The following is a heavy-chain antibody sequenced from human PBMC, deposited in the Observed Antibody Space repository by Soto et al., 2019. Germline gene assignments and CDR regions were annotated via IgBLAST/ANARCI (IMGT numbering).Heavy chain of an antibody. CDR3: VKDRGFIDPLDY. CDR1: GFAFSSYA. J-gene: IGHJ4*02. V-gene: IGHV3-23*01. CDR2: ISGSTSGT. D-gene: IGHD3-16*02. Sequence: PGGSLILSCAASGFAFSSYAMSWVRQAPGKGLEWVSSISGSTSGTYYADAVKGRFTISRDNSNNTLYLQMNSLRAEDTAAYYCVKDRGFIDPLDYWGQGALVTVSS.